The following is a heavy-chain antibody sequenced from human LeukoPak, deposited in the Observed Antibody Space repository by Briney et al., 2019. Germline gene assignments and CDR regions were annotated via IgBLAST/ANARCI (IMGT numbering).Heavy chain of an antibody. V-gene: IGHV3-30*02. CDR1: GFTFSSYG. J-gene: IGHJ6*03. Sequence: GGSLRLSCAASGFTFSSYGMHWVRQAPGKGLEWVAFIRHDGSNKYYADSVKGRFTISRDNSKNTLYLQMNSLRAEDTAVYYCAKRRGLELLYYYYMDVWGKGTTVTVSS. CDR2: IRHDGSNK. CDR3: AKRRGLELLYYYYMDV. D-gene: IGHD1-7*01.